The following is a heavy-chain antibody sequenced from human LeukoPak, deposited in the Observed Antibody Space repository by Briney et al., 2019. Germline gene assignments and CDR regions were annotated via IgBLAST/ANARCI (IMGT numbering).Heavy chain of an antibody. Sequence: SETLSLTCAVYGGSFSGYYWSWIRQPPGKGLEWIGEINHSGSTNYNPSLKSRVTISVDTSKNQFSLKLSSVTAADTAVYYCVRGGFGHAMDVWGQGITVTVSS. CDR3: VRGGFGHAMDV. V-gene: IGHV4-34*01. CDR1: GGSFSGYY. D-gene: IGHD3-10*01. CDR2: INHSGST. J-gene: IGHJ6*02.